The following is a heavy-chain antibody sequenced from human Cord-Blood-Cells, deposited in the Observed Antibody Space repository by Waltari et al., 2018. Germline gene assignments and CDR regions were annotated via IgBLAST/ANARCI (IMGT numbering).Heavy chain of an antibody. V-gene: IGHV1-2*04. Sequence: QVQLVQSGAEVKKPGASVKVSCKASGYTFTGYYMHWVRHAPRQGLGWRGLINPNSGGTNYAQRVQGWVTMTRDTSISTAYMELSRLRSDDTAVYYCARARRFSSFFIDYWGQGTLVTVSS. CDR3: ARARRFSSFFIDY. CDR2: INPNSGGT. J-gene: IGHJ4*02. D-gene: IGHD3-3*01. CDR1: GYTFTGYY.